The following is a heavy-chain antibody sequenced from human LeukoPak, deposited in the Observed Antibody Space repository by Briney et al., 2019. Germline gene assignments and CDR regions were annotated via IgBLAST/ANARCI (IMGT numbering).Heavy chain of an antibody. J-gene: IGHJ3*01. CDR1: GGSNSSPSYY. D-gene: IGHD3-9*01. V-gene: IGHV4-39*01. CDR3: VRFSDILTIGTDAFDV. Sequence: SETLSLTCTVSGGSNSSPSYYGGWMRQSPEKGLEWNGSISYTGKTYYNPPLKSRVTISIDTSKNQFSLKLNSLTAADTAVYYCVRFSDILTIGTDAFDVWGRGTRVTVSS. CDR2: ISYTGKT.